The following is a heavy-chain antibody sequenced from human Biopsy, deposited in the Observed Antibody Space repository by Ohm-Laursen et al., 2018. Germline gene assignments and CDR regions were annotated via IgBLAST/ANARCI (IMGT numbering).Heavy chain of an antibody. CDR3: ARGLSSGWYGYFDV. CDR1: GSTFGHNA. Sequence: SLRLSCTSSGSTFGHNAMHWVRQAPGKGLGWVSLIWYDGTNEDYADSVKGRFTISRDNSKNTLYLQINTLTLEDTAFYYCARGLSSGWYGYFDVWGRGTLVTVSS. V-gene: IGHV3-33*04. D-gene: IGHD6-19*01. CDR2: IWYDGTNE. J-gene: IGHJ2*01.